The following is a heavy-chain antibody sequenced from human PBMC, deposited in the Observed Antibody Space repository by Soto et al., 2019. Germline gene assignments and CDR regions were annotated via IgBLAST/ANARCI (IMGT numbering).Heavy chain of an antibody. CDR1: GGSISSYY. D-gene: IGHD5-12*01. CDR2: IYYSGST. Sequence: QVQLQESGPGLVKPSETLSLTCTVSGGSISSYYWSWIRQPPGKGLEWIGYIYYSGSTNYNPSLTSRVTISVDTSKNHFSLKLSSVTAADTAVYYCAKRYSGYDDAFDIWGQGTMVTVSS. V-gene: IGHV4-59*08. CDR3: AKRYSGYDDAFDI. J-gene: IGHJ3*02.